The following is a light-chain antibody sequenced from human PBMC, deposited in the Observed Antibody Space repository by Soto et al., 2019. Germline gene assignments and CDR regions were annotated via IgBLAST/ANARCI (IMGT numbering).Light chain of an antibody. CDR3: QQYNGYSRT. CDR1: QSVSTW. CDR2: KAS. V-gene: IGKV1-5*03. Sequence: DIQMTQSPSTLSASVGDRITITCRASQSVSTWLDWYQQKPGKAPKLLIYKASSWESGVPSRFSGSGSGTEFTLTISSLQPDDFATYYCQQYNGYSRTSGHGTKLEIK. J-gene: IGKJ2*01.